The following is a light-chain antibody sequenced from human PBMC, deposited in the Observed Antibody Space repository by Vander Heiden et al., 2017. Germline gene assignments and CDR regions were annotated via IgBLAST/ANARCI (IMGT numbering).Light chain of an antibody. CDR1: QSVSSD. Sequence: IAITLSPATLSVSPGERATLTCRASQSVSSDLAWYQQKPGQAPRLLVYGASTRATGVPARFSGSGSATEFTLSISRLQSEDSAVYYCQQYYDWPQTFGQGTKVEIK. CDR3: QQYYDWPQT. CDR2: GAS. J-gene: IGKJ1*01. V-gene: IGKV3-15*01.